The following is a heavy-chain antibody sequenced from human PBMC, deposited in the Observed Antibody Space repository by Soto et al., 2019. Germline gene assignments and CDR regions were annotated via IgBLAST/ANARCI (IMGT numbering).Heavy chain of an antibody. J-gene: IGHJ5*02. CDR3: ARAIEMSTIGWFDP. CDR2: IYPGDSDT. D-gene: IGHD1-1*01. Sequence: VQLVQSGAEVKKPGESLKISCKGSGYRFTSYWIGWVRQMPGKGLEWMGIIYPGDSDTRYRPSLRGQVTISADKSISTAYLQWSSLKASDTAIYYCARAIEMSTIGWFDPWGQGTLVTVSS. CDR1: GYRFTSYW. V-gene: IGHV5-51*01.